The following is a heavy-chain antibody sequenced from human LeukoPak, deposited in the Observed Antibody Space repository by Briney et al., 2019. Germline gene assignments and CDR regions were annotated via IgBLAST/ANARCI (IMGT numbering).Heavy chain of an antibody. Sequence: PSGTLSLTCAVSGGSISSSDWWSWVRQPPGKGLEWIGEIYHSGSTNYNPSLKSRVTISVDKSKNQFSLKLNSVTAADTAVYYCARVPRGSSSPYYYYYGMDVWGQGTTVTVSS. CDR3: ARVPRGSSSPYYYYYGMDV. CDR1: GGSISSSDW. D-gene: IGHD6-6*01. V-gene: IGHV4-4*02. CDR2: IYHSGST. J-gene: IGHJ6*02.